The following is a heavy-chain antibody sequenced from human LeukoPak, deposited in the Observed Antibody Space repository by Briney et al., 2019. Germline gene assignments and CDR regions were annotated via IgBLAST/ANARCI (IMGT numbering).Heavy chain of an antibody. Sequence: KCGASLKISCQGSGSSFTSYWIGWVRALPGKGLEWLGIIHPGDSDTKYRPSFQGQVTLSADRSISTVYLQWSSLKASDTALYYCAIGRHCSSTSCLDGFDIWGQGTMVIVSS. V-gene: IGHV5-51*01. J-gene: IGHJ3*02. CDR3: AIGRHCSSTSCLDGFDI. D-gene: IGHD2-2*01. CDR1: GSSFTSYW. CDR2: IHPGDSDT.